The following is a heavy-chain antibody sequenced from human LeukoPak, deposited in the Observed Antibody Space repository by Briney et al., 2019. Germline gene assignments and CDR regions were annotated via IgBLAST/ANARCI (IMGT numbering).Heavy chain of an antibody. D-gene: IGHD5-12*01. CDR1: GGSISSYY. V-gene: IGHV4-4*07. Sequence: SETLSLTCTVSGGSISSYYWSWIRQPAGKGLEWIGRIYTSGSTNYNPSLKSRVTMSVDTSKNQFSLKLSSVTAADTAVYYCARDTIFSGYDYDGYFDLWGRGTLVTVSS. CDR2: IYTSGST. CDR3: ARDTIFSGYDYDGYFDL. J-gene: IGHJ2*01.